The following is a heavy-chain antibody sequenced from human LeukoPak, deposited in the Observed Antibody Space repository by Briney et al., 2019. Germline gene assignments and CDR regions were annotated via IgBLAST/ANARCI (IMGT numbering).Heavy chain of an antibody. D-gene: IGHD3-10*01. CDR2: IKIKTDGGTT. Sequence: GGSLRLSCAASGFTFRNYGMHWVRQAPGKGLEWVGRIKIKTDGGTTDYAAPVTGRFTISRDDSKNTLFLQMNSLKTEDTAVYYCTTEPITMLRGVIIPYYGMDVWGQGTTVTVSS. J-gene: IGHJ6*02. CDR1: GFTFRNYG. V-gene: IGHV3-15*01. CDR3: TTEPITMLRGVIIPYYGMDV.